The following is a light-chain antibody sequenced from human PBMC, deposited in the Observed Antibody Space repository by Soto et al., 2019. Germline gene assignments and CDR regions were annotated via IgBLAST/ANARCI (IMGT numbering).Light chain of an antibody. V-gene: IGKV3-11*01. Sequence: EIVLTQSPATLSLSPGERATLSCRASQSVSYYLAWYQQKAGQAPRLLIYDVSNRATGIPARFSGSGSGTDFTLTISSLEPEDFAVYYWQQRLNWPLTFGQGTRLEIK. CDR2: DVS. CDR3: QQRLNWPLT. CDR1: QSVSYY. J-gene: IGKJ5*01.